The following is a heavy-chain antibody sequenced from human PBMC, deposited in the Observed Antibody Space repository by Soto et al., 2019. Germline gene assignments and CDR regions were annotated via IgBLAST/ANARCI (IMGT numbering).Heavy chain of an antibody. D-gene: IGHD6-6*01. V-gene: IGHV5-10-1*01. CDR1: GYSFTSYW. Sequence: GESLKISCKGSGYSFTSYWISWVRQMPGKGLEWMGRIDPSDSYTNYSPSFQGHVTISADKSISTAYLQWSSLKASDTAMYYCARHSSSSSYYYYYGMDVWGQGTTVTVS. CDR3: ARHSSSSSYYYYYGMDV. J-gene: IGHJ6*02. CDR2: IDPSDSYT.